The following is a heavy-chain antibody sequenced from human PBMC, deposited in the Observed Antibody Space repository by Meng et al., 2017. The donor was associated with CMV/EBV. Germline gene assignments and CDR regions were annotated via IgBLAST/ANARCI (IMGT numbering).Heavy chain of an antibody. V-gene: IGHV1-69*05. D-gene: IGHD6-6*01. J-gene: IGHJ4*02. CDR1: GGTFSSSA. Sequence: SCKASGGTFSSSAISWVRQAPGQGLEWMGGIIPIFGTANYAQKFQGRVTITTDESTSTAYMELSSLRSEDTAVYYCARGEQLAPFDYWGQGTLVTVSS. CDR2: IIPIFGTA. CDR3: ARGEQLAPFDY.